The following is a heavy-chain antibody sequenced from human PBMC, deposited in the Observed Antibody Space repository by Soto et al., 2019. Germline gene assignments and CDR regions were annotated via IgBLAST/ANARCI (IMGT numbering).Heavy chain of an antibody. CDR1: GFSDSTSGMC. CDR3: ARSTGYYYYYGVDV. J-gene: IGHJ6*02. D-gene: IGHD1-1*01. CDR2: IDWDNNK. Sequence: SGPTLVNPTQTLTLTCTVSGFSDSTSGMCVSWIRQPPGKALEWLALIDWDNNKYYSTSLKTRLTISKDTSKNQVVLTMTNVDPVDLATYYCARSTGYYYYYGVDVWGQGTTVTVSS. V-gene: IGHV2-70*13.